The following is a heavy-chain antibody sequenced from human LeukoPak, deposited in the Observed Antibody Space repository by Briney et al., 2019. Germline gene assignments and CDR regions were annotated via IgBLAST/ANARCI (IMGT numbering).Heavy chain of an antibody. J-gene: IGHJ6*02. CDR1: GYTFTGYY. Sequence: ASVKVSCKASGYTFTGYYMHWVRQAPGQGLEWMGWINPNSGGTNYAQKFQGWVNMTRDTSISTAYMELSRLRPDDTAVYYCARGHHYCSSTSCYDPPYYSYGMDVWGQGTTVTVPS. V-gene: IGHV1-2*04. CDR3: ARGHHYCSSTSCYDPPYYSYGMDV. CDR2: INPNSGGT. D-gene: IGHD2-2*01.